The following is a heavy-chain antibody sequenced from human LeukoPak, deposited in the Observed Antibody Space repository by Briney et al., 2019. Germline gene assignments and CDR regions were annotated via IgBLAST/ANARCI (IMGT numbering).Heavy chain of an antibody. CDR1: GYTFTTYG. Sequence: ASVKVSCKASGYTFTTYGISWVRQAPGQGLEWMGWISAYKGNTNYAQKLQGRVTMTTETSTSTAYMELRSLRSHDSAVYYCARQHSSGYYSPHYYYGMDVWGQGTTVTVSS. CDR3: ARQHSSGYYSPHYYYGMDV. CDR2: ISAYKGNT. V-gene: IGHV1-18*01. J-gene: IGHJ6*02. D-gene: IGHD3-22*01.